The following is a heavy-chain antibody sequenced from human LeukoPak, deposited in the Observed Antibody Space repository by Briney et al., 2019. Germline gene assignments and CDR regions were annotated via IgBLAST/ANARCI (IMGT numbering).Heavy chain of an antibody. CDR1: GFTFSNYE. D-gene: IGHD5-12*01. V-gene: IGHV3-48*03. CDR2: ISSSGRTI. Sequence: GGSLRLSCAASGFTFSNYEMNWVRQAPGKGLEWVSYISSSGRTIYYADSVKGRFTISRDNAKNSLYLQMNSLRDEDTAVYYCARDPYSGYDKKVYYFDYWGQGTLVTVSS. J-gene: IGHJ4*02. CDR3: ARDPYSGYDKKVYYFDY.